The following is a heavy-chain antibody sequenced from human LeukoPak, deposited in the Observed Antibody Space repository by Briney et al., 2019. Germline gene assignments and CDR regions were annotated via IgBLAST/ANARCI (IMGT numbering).Heavy chain of an antibody. Sequence: ASVKDSCKASGYTFTGYYMHWVRQAPGQGLEWMGWINPNSGGTNYAQKFQGRVTMTRDTSISTAYMELSRLRSDDTAVYYCARGQYSGYDYFDYWGQGTLVTVSS. D-gene: IGHD5-12*01. CDR3: ARGQYSGYDYFDY. V-gene: IGHV1-2*02. J-gene: IGHJ4*02. CDR2: INPNSGGT. CDR1: GYTFTGYY.